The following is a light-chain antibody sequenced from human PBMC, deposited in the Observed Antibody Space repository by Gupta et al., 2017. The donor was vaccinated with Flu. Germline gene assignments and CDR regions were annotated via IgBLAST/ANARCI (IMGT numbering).Light chain of an antibody. V-gene: IGLV1-40*01. CDR2: GNS. CDR3: QSSDSSMSGSGV. CDR1: SSNIGAGYD. Sequence: QSVLTQPPSVSRAPGQTVTTACTGTSSNIGAGYDVHWYQQLPGKAPTLLLFGNSNRPSGVPDRFSCAKYGTSASPVITGRQAEDEADDYCQSSDSSMSGSGVFGGGTKLTVL. J-gene: IGLJ2*01.